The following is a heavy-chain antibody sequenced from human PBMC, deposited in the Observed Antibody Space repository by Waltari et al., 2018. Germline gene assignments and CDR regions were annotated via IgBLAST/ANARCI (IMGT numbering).Heavy chain of an antibody. Sequence: EVQLLESGGGLVQPGGSLRLSCAASGFTFGNSALSWVRQGPGKGLEWISGISGSSSSTYYADSVKGRFTISRDNSKNTLYLQMNSLRVEDTAVYFCAKVEGGIVTRYYALDIWGQGTMVTVSS. CDR3: AKVEGGIVTRYYALDI. J-gene: IGHJ3*02. CDR1: GFTFGNSA. CDR2: ISGSSSST. V-gene: IGHV3-23*01. D-gene: IGHD3-16*02.